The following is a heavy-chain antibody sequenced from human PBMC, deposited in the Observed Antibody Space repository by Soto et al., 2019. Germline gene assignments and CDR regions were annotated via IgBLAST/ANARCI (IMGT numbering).Heavy chain of an antibody. J-gene: IGHJ6*02. V-gene: IGHV4-61*08. CDR3: GRVYDDTVVVPAPGYYGMDV. D-gene: IGHD2-15*01. CDR2: IDYYGST. CDR1: GGSISSGGNY. Sequence: PSETLSLTCAVSGGSISSGGNYWSWIRQHSGKRLEWIGYIDYYGSTNYNPSLKSRVTISVDTSKKQFSLNLGSVTAADTAVYYCGRVYDDTVVVPAPGYYGMDVWGQGTTVTVSS.